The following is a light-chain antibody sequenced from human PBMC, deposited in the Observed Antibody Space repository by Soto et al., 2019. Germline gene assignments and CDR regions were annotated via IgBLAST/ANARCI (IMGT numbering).Light chain of an antibody. V-gene: IGLV2-11*01. CDR2: DVS. Sequence: QSVLTPPLSVSWSPGHSVTISCTGTSSDVGGYNYVSWFQQHPGNTPKVMIYDVSKRPSGVPDRFSGSKSGNTASLTISGLQAEDEADYYCCSYAGSPYVFGTGTKVTVL. CDR1: SSDVGGYNY. J-gene: IGLJ1*01. CDR3: CSYAGSPYV.